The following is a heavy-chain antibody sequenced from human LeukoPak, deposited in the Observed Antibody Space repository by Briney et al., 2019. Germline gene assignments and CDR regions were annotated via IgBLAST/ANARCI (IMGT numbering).Heavy chain of an antibody. J-gene: IGHJ4*02. Sequence: SVKVSCKASGGTFSSYAISWVRQAPGQGLEWMGRIIPILGIANYAQKFQGRVTITADKSTSTAYMELSSLRSEDTAVYYCARGGKSELGTCDFWGQGTLVTVSA. CDR2: IIPILGIA. CDR1: GGTFSSYA. CDR3: ARGGKSELGTCDF. V-gene: IGHV1-69*04. D-gene: IGHD7-27*01.